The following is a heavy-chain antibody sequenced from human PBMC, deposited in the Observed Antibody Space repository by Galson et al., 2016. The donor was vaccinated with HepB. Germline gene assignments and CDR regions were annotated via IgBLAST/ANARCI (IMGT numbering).Heavy chain of an antibody. V-gene: IGHV3-23*01. CDR2: ISGSGGTT. CDR3: ARGSSGYSYDYLGWYFDL. Sequence: SLRLSCAASGFAFSSYAITWVRQAPGRGLEWVSVISGSGGTTYYADSVKGHFTISRDNSKSTRYLQMSSLRADDTAVYYCARGSSGYSYDYLGWYFDLWGRGTLVTVSS. CDR1: GFAFSSYA. J-gene: IGHJ2*01. D-gene: IGHD5-18*01.